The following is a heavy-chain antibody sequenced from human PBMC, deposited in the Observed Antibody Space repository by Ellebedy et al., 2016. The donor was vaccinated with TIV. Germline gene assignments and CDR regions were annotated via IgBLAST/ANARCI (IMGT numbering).Heavy chain of an antibody. CDR1: GYTLTGYP. D-gene: IGHD3-22*01. J-gene: IGHJ3*01. CDR2: INPNSGGT. CDR3: ATNYDRSGYLLAANAFEF. V-gene: IGHV1-2*02. Sequence: ASVKVSXXASGYTLTGYPIHWVRQAPGQGLEWMGWINPNSGGTNYAQKFQGRVTMTRDTSISTAYMELSNLRSEDTAVYYCATNYDRSGYLLAANAFEFWGQGTMATVSS.